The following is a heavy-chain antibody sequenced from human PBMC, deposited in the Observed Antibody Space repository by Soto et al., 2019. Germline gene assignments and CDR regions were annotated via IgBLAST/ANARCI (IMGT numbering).Heavy chain of an antibody. J-gene: IGHJ2*01. V-gene: IGHV3-13*01. D-gene: IGHD6-19*01. CDR1: GFTFSSYD. CDR3: ARRVMIAVAGTDWYFDL. Sequence: EVQLVESGGGLVQPGGSLRLSCAASGFTFSSYDMHWVRQATGKGLEWVSAIGTAGDTYYPGSVKGRCTISRENAKKYLYLQKNSLRAEDTAVYYCARRVMIAVAGTDWYFDLWGRGTLVTVSS. CDR2: IGTAGDT.